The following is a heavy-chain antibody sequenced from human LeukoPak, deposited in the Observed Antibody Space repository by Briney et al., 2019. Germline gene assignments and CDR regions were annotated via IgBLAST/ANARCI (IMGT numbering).Heavy chain of an antibody. Sequence: SETLSLTCTVSGGSISSGDYYWSWIRQPPGKGLEWIGYIYYSGSTNYNPSLKSRVTISVDTSKNQFSLKLSSVTAADTAVYYCARGLDYGDYVDTFDIWGQGTMVTVSS. CDR3: ARGLDYGDYVDTFDI. V-gene: IGHV4-61*08. CDR1: GGSISSGDYY. D-gene: IGHD4-17*01. J-gene: IGHJ3*02. CDR2: IYYSGST.